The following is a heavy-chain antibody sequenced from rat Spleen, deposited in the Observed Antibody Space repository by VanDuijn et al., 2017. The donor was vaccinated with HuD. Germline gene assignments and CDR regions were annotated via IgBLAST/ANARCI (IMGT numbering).Heavy chain of an antibody. CDR1: GFSLTSYG. D-gene: IGHD1-2*01. CDR3: ARSRGYSSPDY. J-gene: IGHJ2*01. V-gene: IGHV2S8*01. CDR2: ISSGGST. Sequence: QVQLKESGPDLVQPSPTLSLTCPVSGFSLTSYGVSWVRQPPGKGLEWIAAISSGGSTYYNSALKSRLSISRDTSKSQFFLKMNSLQTEDTAMYFCARSRGYSSPDYWGQGVMVTVSS.